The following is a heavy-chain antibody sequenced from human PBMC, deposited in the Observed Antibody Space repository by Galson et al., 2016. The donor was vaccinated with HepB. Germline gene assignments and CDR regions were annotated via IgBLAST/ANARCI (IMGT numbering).Heavy chain of an antibody. J-gene: IGHJ4*02. CDR2: ISGFGGST. CDR1: GFTLSNYA. Sequence: SLRLSCAASGFTLSNYAMNWVRQAPGEGLEWVPAISGFGGSTYYSDSVKGRFTISRDSSNNTLYLQMDSLRAEDTAVYYCARGPFLYSSSWYYFDYWGQGTLVTVSS. CDR3: ARGPFLYSSSWYYFDY. V-gene: IGHV3-23*01. D-gene: IGHD6-13*01.